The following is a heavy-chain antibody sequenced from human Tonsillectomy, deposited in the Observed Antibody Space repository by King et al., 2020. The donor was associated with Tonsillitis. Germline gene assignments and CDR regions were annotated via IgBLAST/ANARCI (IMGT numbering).Heavy chain of an antibody. J-gene: IGHJ6*02. CDR2: FDPEDGET. CDR3: ATYCSGGSCYFGLPYYGMDV. V-gene: IGHV1-24*01. D-gene: IGHD2-15*01. CDR1: GYTLTELS. Sequence: QLVQSGAEVKKPGASVKVSCKVSGYTLTELSMHWVRQAPGKGLEWMGGFDPEDGETIYAQKFQGRVTMTEDTSTDTAYMELSSLRSEDTAVYYCATYCSGGSCYFGLPYYGMDVWGQGTTVTVSS.